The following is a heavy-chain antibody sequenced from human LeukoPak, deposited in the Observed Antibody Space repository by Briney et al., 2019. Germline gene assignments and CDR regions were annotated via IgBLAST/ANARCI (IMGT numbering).Heavy chain of an antibody. CDR2: IYTSGST. J-gene: IGHJ5*02. D-gene: IGHD2-2*02. CDR1: GGSISSYY. CDR3: ARHRPQLLYRWFDP. V-gene: IGHV4-4*07. Sequence: SETLSLTCTVSGGSISSYYWSWIRQPAGKGLEWIGRIYTSGSTNYNPSLKSRVTMSVDTSKNQFSLKLSSVTAADTAVYYCARHRPQLLYRWFDPWGQGTLVTVSS.